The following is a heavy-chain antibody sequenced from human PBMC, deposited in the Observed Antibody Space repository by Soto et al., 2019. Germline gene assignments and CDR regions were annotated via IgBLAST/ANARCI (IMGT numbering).Heavy chain of an antibody. D-gene: IGHD3-10*01. V-gene: IGHV1-8*01. J-gene: IGHJ4*02. CDR1: GYTFTSYD. CDR2: MNPNSGNT. CDR3: ARGGTMVRGVIEPFDY. Sequence: QVPLVQSGAEVKKPGASVKVSCKASGYTFTSYDINWVRQATGQGLEWMGWMNPNSGNTGYAQKFQGRVTMTRNTSISTAYMELSSLRSEDTAVYYCARGGTMVRGVIEPFDYWGQGTLVTVSS.